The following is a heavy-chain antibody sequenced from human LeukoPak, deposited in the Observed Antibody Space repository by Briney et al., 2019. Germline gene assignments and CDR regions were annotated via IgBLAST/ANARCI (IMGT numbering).Heavy chain of an antibody. J-gene: IGHJ3*02. Sequence: GGSLRLSCAASGFTFSSYAMNWVRQAPGKGLEWVSHTSGSGISTYYADSVKGRFTFSRDNSKNTLYLQMNSLRAEDTAVYYCAKDRSIAAGDDAFDIWGQGTMVTVSS. CDR3: AKDRSIAAGDDAFDI. CDR1: GFTFSSYA. D-gene: IGHD6-13*01. V-gene: IGHV3-23*01. CDR2: TSGSGIST.